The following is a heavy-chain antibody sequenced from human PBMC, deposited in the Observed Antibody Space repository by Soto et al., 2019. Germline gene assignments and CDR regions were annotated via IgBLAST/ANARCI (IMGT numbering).Heavy chain of an antibody. Sequence: GGSLRLSCAASGFTYSTYTMHWVRQAPGKGLEWVAVISYDGNNKFYADSVKGRFTISRDSTKQTLYLQMNSLRPDDTAVYYCARDLGSSWYPEYFQHWGQGTLVTVSS. J-gene: IGHJ1*01. CDR1: GFTYSTYT. D-gene: IGHD6-13*01. CDR3: ARDLGSSWYPEYFQH. V-gene: IGHV3-30-3*01. CDR2: ISYDGNNK.